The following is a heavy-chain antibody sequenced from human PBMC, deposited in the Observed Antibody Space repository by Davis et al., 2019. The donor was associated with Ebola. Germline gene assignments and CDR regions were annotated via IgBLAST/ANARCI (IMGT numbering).Heavy chain of an antibody. CDR2: VSASGDIT. V-gene: IGHV3-23*01. J-gene: IGHJ6*02. CDR1: GFSFSYYA. CDR3: AKGGRSYYYYYGMDV. Sequence: PGGSLRLSCAASGFSFSYYAMTWVRQAPGKGLDWVSYVSASGDITYYADSVKGRFTISRDNSKNTLYLQMNSLRAEDTAVYNCAKGGRSYYYYYGMDVWGQGTTVTVSS.